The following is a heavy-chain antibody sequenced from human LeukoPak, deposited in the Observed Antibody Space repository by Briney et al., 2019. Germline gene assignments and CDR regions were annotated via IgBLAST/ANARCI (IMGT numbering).Heavy chain of an antibody. Sequence: GGSLRLSCAASGFTFNSYWMSWVRQAPGKGLEWVADKKQDRNEKYFVDSVKGRFSISRDNAKNSLYLQMSSLRAEDTAVYYCARAGYCRGGTCYSNYFDFWGQGTLVTVSS. V-gene: IGHV3-7*01. CDR2: KKQDRNEK. J-gene: IGHJ4*02. CDR1: GFTFNSYW. D-gene: IGHD2-15*01. CDR3: ARAGYCRGGTCYSNYFDF.